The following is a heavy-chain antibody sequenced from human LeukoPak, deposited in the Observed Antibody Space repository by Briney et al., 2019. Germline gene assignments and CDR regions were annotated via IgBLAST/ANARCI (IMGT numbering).Heavy chain of an antibody. V-gene: IGHV3-23*01. Sequence: GGSLRLSCAASGFTFSSYAMSWVRQAPGKGLEWVSAISGSGGSTYYADSVKGRFTISRDNSKNTLYLQMNSLRAEDTAVYYRAKSPSSSWYTGCDWGQGTLVTVSS. CDR1: GFTFSSYA. CDR2: ISGSGGST. CDR3: AKSPSSSWYTGCD. J-gene: IGHJ4*02. D-gene: IGHD6-13*01.